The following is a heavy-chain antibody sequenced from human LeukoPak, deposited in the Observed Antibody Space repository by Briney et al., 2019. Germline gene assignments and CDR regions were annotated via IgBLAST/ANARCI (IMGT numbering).Heavy chain of an antibody. D-gene: IGHD4-17*01. J-gene: IGHJ5*02. CDR3: AREKPSKSTYGHYAAWFDP. CDR1: GGSISSYY. CDR2: IYYSGST. V-gene: IGHV4-59*08. Sequence: SETLSLTCTVSGGSISSYYWSWIRQPPGKGLEWIGYIYYSGSTNYNPSLKSRVTISVDTSKNQFSLKLSSVTAADTAVYYCAREKPSKSTYGHYAAWFDPWGQGTLVTVSS.